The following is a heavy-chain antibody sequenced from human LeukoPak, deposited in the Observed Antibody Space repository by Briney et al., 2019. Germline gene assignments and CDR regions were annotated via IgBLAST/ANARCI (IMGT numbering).Heavy chain of an antibody. D-gene: IGHD2-2*03. CDR2: IYSGGST. J-gene: IGHJ6*03. V-gene: IGHV3-53*01. Sequence: PGGSLRLSCAASGFTVSSNYMSWVRQAPGKGLEWVSLIYSGGSTYYADSVKGRFTISRDNSKNTLYLQMNSLRAEDTAVYYCTKGWIHYMDVWGKGTTVTVSS. CDR3: TKGWIHYMDV. CDR1: GFTVSSNY.